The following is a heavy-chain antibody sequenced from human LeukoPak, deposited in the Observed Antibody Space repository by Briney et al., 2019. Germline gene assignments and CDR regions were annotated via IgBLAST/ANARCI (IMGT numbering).Heavy chain of an antibody. Sequence: ASVKVSRKASGGTFSSYAISWVRQAPGQGLEWMGGIIPIFGTANYAQKFQGRVTITADESTSTAYMELSSLRSEDTAVYYCVRDLWPGIAAAGTGYWGQGTLVTVSS. CDR1: GGTFSSYA. CDR3: VRDLWPGIAAAGTGY. D-gene: IGHD6-13*01. V-gene: IGHV1-69*13. J-gene: IGHJ4*02. CDR2: IIPIFGTA.